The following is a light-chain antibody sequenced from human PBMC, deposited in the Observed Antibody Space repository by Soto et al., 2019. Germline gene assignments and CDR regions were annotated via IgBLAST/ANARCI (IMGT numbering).Light chain of an antibody. Sequence: QSALTQPASVSGSPGQSITISCTGTSTDPATYDLVSWYQQHPGKAPQLIIYEVAKRPSGVPDRFSGSKSGNTASLTVSGLQAEDEADYYCSSYAGSSNVFGTGTKVTVL. J-gene: IGLJ1*01. V-gene: IGLV2-14*02. CDR3: SSYAGSSNV. CDR1: STDPATYDL. CDR2: EVA.